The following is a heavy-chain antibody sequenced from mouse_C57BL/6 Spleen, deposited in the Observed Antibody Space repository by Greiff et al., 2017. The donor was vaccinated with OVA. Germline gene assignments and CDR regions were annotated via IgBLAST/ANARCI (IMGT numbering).Heavy chain of an antibody. CDR1: GYTFTSYW. CDR2: INPSSGYT. Sequence: VQLQQSGAELAKPGASVKLSCKASGYTFTSYWMHWVKQRPGQGLEWIGYINPSSGYTKYNQKFKDKATLTADKSSSTAYMQLSSLTYEDSAVYYCARGVTTVVAGDYYFDYWGQGTTLTVSS. CDR3: ARGVTTVVAGDYYFDY. V-gene: IGHV1-7*01. D-gene: IGHD1-1*01. J-gene: IGHJ2*01.